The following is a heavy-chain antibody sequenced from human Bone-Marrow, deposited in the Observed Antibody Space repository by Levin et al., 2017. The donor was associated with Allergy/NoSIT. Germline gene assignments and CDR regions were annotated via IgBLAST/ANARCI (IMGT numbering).Heavy chain of an antibody. CDR3: ATAGDYYDNSAFDS. Sequence: GASVKVSCKVSGYSLSDVSLHWVRRPLGKGLEWMGGLDPEDLRTIYAQKFQGRVTMTEDTSTDTAYMEVTSLRSDDTAVYFCATAGDYYDNSAFDSWGQGTLVTVSS. D-gene: IGHD3-22*01. J-gene: IGHJ4*02. CDR2: LDPEDLRT. V-gene: IGHV1-24*01. CDR1: GYSLSDVS.